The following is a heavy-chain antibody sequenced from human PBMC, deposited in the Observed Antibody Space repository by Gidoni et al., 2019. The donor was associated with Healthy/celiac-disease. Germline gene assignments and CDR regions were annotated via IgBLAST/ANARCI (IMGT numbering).Heavy chain of an antibody. D-gene: IGHD3-22*01. J-gene: IGHJ4*02. CDR1: GFTVSSNY. Sequence: EVQLVESGGGLIQPGGSLRLSCAASGFTVSSNYMSWVRQAPGKGLEWVSVIYSGGSTYYADSVKGRFTISRDNSKNTLYLQMNSLRAEDTAVYYCARVKFDSSGYYVFDYWGQGTLVTVSS. CDR2: IYSGGST. V-gene: IGHV3-53*01. CDR3: ARVKFDSSGYYVFDY.